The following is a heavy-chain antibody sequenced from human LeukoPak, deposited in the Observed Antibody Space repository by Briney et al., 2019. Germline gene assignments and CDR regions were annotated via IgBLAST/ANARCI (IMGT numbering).Heavy chain of an antibody. D-gene: IGHD2-2*03. V-gene: IGHV4-34*09. CDR2: INHSGST. CDR3: ARNGLISSNYYYYGMDV. J-gene: IGHJ6*02. Sequence: SETLSLTCAVYGGSFSGYYWSWIRQPPGKGLEWIGEINHSGSTNYNPSLKSRVTISVDTSKNQFSLKLSSVTAADTAVYYCARNGLISSNYYYYGMDVWGQGTTVTVSS. CDR1: GGSFSGYY.